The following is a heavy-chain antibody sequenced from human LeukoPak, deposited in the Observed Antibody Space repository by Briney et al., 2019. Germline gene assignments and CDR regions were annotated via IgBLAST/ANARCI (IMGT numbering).Heavy chain of an antibody. CDR2: VSGSGGSR. Sequence: PGGSLRLSCAASGFTFSSWVRQAPGKGLEWVSTVSGSGGSRSYADSVKGRFTISRDNSKNTLYLQMNSLRAEDTAVYYCTKDIGSWSGVDDAFDIWGQGTMVTVSS. CDR3: TKDIGSWSGVDDAFDI. CDR1: GFTFSS. D-gene: IGHD1-26*01. V-gene: IGHV3-23*01. J-gene: IGHJ3*02.